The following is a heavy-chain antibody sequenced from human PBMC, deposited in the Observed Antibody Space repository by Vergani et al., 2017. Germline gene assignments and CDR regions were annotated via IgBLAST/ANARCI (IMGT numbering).Heavy chain of an antibody. CDR2: INPSGGST. J-gene: IGHJ6*02. D-gene: IGHD7-27*01. CDR3: ARVLEPPTGDYYYYGMDV. CDR1: GYTFTGYY. V-gene: IGHV1-46*01. Sequence: QVQLVQSGAEVKKPGASVKVSCKASGYTFTGYYMHWVRQAPGQGLEWMGIINPSGGSTSYAQKFQGRVTMTRDTSTSTVYMELSSLRSEDTAVYYCARVLEPPTGDYYYYGMDVWGQGTTVTVSS.